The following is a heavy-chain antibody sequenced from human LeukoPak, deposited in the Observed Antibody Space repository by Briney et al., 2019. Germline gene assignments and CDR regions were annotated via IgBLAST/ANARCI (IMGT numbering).Heavy chain of an antibody. CDR3: ARHDSPRIVTSLDY. J-gene: IGHJ4*02. Sequence: PSETLSLTCTVSGGSISSYYWGWIRRPPGKGLEWIGSIYYSGSTYYNPSLKSRVTISVDTSKNQFSLKLSSVTAADTAVYYCARHDSPRIVTSLDYWGQGTLVTVSS. CDR2: IYYSGST. V-gene: IGHV4-39*01. D-gene: IGHD3-22*01. CDR1: GGSISSYY.